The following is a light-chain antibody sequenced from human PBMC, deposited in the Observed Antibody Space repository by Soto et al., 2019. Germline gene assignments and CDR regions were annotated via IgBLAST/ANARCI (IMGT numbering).Light chain of an antibody. CDR2: GAS. Sequence: EIVMTQSPATLSVSPGERATLTRRAGESISNNLAWYQQKPGQAPRLLIYGASTRATSIPVRFSGSGSWTEFTLTITSLQSEDSAVYYCQEYNYWHPITFGGGTKVDIK. CDR3: QEYNYWHPIT. J-gene: IGKJ4*01. V-gene: IGKV3-15*01. CDR1: ESISNN.